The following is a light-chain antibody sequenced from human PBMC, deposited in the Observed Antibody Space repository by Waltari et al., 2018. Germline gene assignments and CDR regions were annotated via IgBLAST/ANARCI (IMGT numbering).Light chain of an antibody. CDR3: SSYAGSGTVV. J-gene: IGLJ2*01. Sequence: QSALTQPPSASGSPGQSVAISCTGTSSDLGSYNLVSWYQQDPGKAPKLIVYDVTKRPSGVPDRFSGSKSGNTASLIVSGLQAGDEADYYCSSYAGSGTVVFGGGTKLTVL. V-gene: IGLV2-8*01. CDR2: DVT. CDR1: SSDLGSYNL.